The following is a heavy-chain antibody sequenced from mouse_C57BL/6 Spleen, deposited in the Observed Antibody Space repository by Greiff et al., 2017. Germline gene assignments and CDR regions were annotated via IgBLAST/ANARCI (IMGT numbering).Heavy chain of an antibody. J-gene: IGHJ2*01. CDR3: TNYGSSYVDY. CDR1: GYTFTDYE. D-gene: IGHD1-1*01. V-gene: IGHV1-15*01. CDR2: IDPETGGT. Sequence: VQLQQSGAELVRPGASVTLSCKASGYTFTDYEMHWVKQTPVHGLEWIGAIDPETGGTAYNQKFKGKAILTADKSSSTAYMELRSLTSEDSAVYYCTNYGSSYVDYWGQGTTLTVSS.